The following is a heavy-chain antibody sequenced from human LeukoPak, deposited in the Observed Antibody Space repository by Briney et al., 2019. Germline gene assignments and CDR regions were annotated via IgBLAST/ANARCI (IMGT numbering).Heavy chain of an antibody. D-gene: IGHD3-3*01. CDR3: ARGTVFGVHFYQYFYMDV. J-gene: IGHJ6*03. Sequence: ASVKVSCKTSGYNFSNYFMHWVRQARGQGLEWMGIINPSGGGTTYAQKFQGRVTMTRDTSTSTVYMELSSLRFEDTAVFYCARGTVFGVHFYQYFYMDVWGKGTTVTVSS. CDR1: GYNFSNYF. V-gene: IGHV1-46*03. CDR2: INPSGGGT.